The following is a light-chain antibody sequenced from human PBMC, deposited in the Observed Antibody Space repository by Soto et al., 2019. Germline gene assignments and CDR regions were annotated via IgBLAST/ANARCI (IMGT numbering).Light chain of an antibody. CDR2: RAS. J-gene: IGKJ5*01. Sequence: EIILTQSPGTVSLSTGERATLSCRASQSFTSRSLAWYQQKPGLAPRLLIYRASTRAAGVSARFSGSGSGTEFTLTISSLQSEDFAVYYCQQYHNWPITFGQGTRLEIK. V-gene: IGKV3-15*01. CDR3: QQYHNWPIT. CDR1: QSFTSRS.